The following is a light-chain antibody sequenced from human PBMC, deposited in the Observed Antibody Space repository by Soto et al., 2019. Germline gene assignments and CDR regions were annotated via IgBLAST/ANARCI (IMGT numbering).Light chain of an antibody. Sequence: EFVLTQSPATLSLSPGERATLSCRASQSVSSYLAWYRQRPGQAPRLLIYDACNRATGIPARFSGSGSGTDFTLTISSLEPEDFAVYYCQQYNNWWTFGQGTKVDIK. CDR1: QSVSSY. V-gene: IGKV3-11*01. CDR3: QQYNNWWT. J-gene: IGKJ1*01. CDR2: DAC.